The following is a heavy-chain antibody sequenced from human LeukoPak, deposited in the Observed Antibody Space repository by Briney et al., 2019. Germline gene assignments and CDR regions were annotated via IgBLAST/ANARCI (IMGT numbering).Heavy chain of an antibody. CDR1: GFTFSSYS. CDR2: IRYDGSNK. Sequence: GGSLRLSCAASGFTFSSYSMHWVRQAPGKGLEWVAFIRYDGSNKYYADSVKGRFTISRDNSKNTLYLQMNSLRAEDTAVYYCAKDRITMVRGVIGHWGQGTLVTVSS. CDR3: AKDRITMVRGVIGH. V-gene: IGHV3-30*02. J-gene: IGHJ4*02. D-gene: IGHD3-10*01.